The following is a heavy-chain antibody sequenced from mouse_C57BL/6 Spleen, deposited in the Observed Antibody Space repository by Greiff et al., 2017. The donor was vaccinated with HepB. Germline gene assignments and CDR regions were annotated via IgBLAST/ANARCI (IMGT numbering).Heavy chain of an antibody. J-gene: IGHJ1*03. CDR3: GSGDYDGSSGYLDV. CDR1: GYTFTSYW. Sequence: QVQLQQPGAELVKPGASVKMSCKASGYTFTSYWITWVKQRPGQGLEWIGDIYPGSGSTNYNEKFKSKATLTVDTSSSTAYMQLSSLTSEDSAVYYCGSGDYDGSSGYLDVWGTGTTVTVSS. V-gene: IGHV1-55*01. D-gene: IGHD1-1*01. CDR2: IYPGSGST.